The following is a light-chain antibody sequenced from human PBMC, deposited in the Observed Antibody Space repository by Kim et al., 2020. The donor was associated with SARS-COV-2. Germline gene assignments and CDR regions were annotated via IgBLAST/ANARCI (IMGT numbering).Light chain of an antibody. CDR3: QQYNNWPPT. CDR2: GAS. Sequence: ASPGARATLSCRASQSVSSNLAWYQQKPGQAPRLLIYGASTRATGIPARFSGSGSGTEFTLTISSLQSEDFAVYYCQQYNNWPPTFGGGTKVDIK. V-gene: IGKV3-15*01. J-gene: IGKJ4*01. CDR1: QSVSSN.